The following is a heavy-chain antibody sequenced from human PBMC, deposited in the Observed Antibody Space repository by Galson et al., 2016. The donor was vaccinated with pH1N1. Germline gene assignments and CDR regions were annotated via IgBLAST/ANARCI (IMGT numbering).Heavy chain of an antibody. V-gene: IGHV3-23*01. Sequence: SLRPSCAASGFTFGTYAMSWVRQIPEKGLEWVATIGGTGRSTYYLDSVEGRFTISRDNSKNTLYLQMNTLRAEETAVYYCAKDLLTWESYRYELETWGRGPLVTVSS. D-gene: IGHD3-16*02. J-gene: IGHJ5*02. CDR2: IGGTGRST. CDR3: AKDLLTWESYRYELET. CDR1: GFTFGTYA.